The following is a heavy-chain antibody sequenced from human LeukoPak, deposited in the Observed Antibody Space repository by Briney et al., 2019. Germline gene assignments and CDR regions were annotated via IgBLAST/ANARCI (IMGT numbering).Heavy chain of an antibody. CDR2: IYYSGST. CDR1: GGSISSGGYY. V-gene: IGHV4-31*03. Sequence: SETLSLTCTVSGGSISSGGYYWSWIRQHPGKGLEWIGYIYYSGSTYYNPSLKSRVTISVDTSKNQFSLKLSSVTAADTAVYYCARNRHSYFDYWGQGTLVTVSS. D-gene: IGHD1-14*01. CDR3: ARNRHSYFDY. J-gene: IGHJ4*02.